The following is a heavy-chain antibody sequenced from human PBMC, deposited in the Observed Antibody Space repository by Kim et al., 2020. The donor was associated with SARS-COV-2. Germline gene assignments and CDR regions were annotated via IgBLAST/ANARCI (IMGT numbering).Heavy chain of an antibody. J-gene: IGHJ3*02. CDR2: IYHSGST. Sequence: SETLSLTCAVSGGSISSGGYSWSWIRQPPGKGLEWIGYIYHSGSTYYNPSLKSRVTISVDRSKNQFSLKLSSVTAADTAVYYCARATLWSGYYSDAFDIWGQGTMVTVSS. CDR3: ARATLWSGYYSDAFDI. CDR1: GGSISSGGYS. V-gene: IGHV4-30-2*01. D-gene: IGHD3-3*01.